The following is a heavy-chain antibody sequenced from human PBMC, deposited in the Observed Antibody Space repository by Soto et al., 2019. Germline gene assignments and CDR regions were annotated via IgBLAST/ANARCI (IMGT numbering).Heavy chain of an antibody. V-gene: IGHV1-69*13. CDR2: IIPIFGTA. Sequence: GASVKVSWKASGGTFSSYAISWGRQAPGQGLEWVGGIIPIFGTANYGQKVQGRGTITADESTSTGYMELSSLSSEDTAVYYCEREDIVVVVAAKRYYYYGMDVWSQGTTVTVSS. CDR3: EREDIVVVVAAKRYYYYGMDV. D-gene: IGHD2-15*01. CDR1: GGTFSSYA. J-gene: IGHJ6*02.